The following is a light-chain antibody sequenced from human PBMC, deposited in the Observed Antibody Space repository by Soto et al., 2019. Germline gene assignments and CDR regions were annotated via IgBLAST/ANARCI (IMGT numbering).Light chain of an antibody. V-gene: IGKV1-39*01. J-gene: IGKJ1*01. CDR2: AAS. Sequence: DIQMTQSPSSLSASVGDRVTITCRASQTISGYLNWYQQKPGKAPNLLIYAASTLQSGVPSRFSGSRSGTDFTLTISSLQPEDFANYYCQQSYKSWTFGQGTKVEIK. CDR3: QQSYKSWT. CDR1: QTISGY.